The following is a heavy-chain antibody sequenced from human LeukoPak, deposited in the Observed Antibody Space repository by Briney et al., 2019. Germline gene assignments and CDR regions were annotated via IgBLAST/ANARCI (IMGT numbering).Heavy chain of an antibody. D-gene: IGHD3-9*01. V-gene: IGHV3-48*01. J-gene: IGHJ3*02. CDR3: ARILTGFFRSDAFDI. Sequence: PGGSLRLSCTVSGFTVSSNSMSWVRQAPGKGLEWVSYISSSSNTIYYADSVKGRFTISRDNAKNSLYLQMNSLRAEDTAVYYCARILTGFFRSDAFDIWGQGTMVTISS. CDR1: GFTVSSNS. CDR2: ISSSSNTI.